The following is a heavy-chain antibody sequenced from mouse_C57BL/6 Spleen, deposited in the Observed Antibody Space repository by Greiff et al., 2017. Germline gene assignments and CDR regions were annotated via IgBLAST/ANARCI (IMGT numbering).Heavy chain of an antibody. Sequence: EVKVVESGEGLVKPGGSLKLSCAASGFTFSSYAMSWVRQTPEKRLEWVAYISSGGDYIYYADTVKGRFTISRDNARNTLYLQMSSLKSEDTAMYYCTRDITTGWYFDVWGTGTTVTVSS. D-gene: IGHD1-1*01. CDR2: ISSGGDYI. V-gene: IGHV5-9-1*02. J-gene: IGHJ1*03. CDR1: GFTFSSYA. CDR3: TRDITTGWYFDV.